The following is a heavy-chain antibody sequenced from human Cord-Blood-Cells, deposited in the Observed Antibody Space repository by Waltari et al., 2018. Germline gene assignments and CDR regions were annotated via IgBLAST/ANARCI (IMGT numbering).Heavy chain of an antibody. CDR1: GFTFSSYA. V-gene: IGHV3-23*01. Sequence: EVQLLESGGGLVQPGGSLRLSCAASGFTFSSYAMSWVRQAPGKGLEWVSAISGSGGRTYYADSVKGRFTISRDNSKNTLYLQMNSLRAEDTAVYYCAKVVLLWFRESELDYWGQGTLVTVSS. CDR3: AKVVLLWFRESELDY. CDR2: ISGSGGRT. J-gene: IGHJ4*02. D-gene: IGHD3-10*01.